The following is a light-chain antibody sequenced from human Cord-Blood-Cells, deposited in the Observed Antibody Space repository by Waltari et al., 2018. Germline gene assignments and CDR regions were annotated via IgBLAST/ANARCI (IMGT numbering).Light chain of an antibody. CDR1: QSVSSSY. V-gene: IGKV3-20*01. J-gene: IGKJ5*01. CDR2: GAS. Sequence: EIVLTQSPGTLSLSPGERATLSCRASQSVSSSYLAWYQQKPGQAPRRLIYGASSRATGIPDRFSGSGSGTDFTRPISRLEPEDFAVYYCQQYGSSPPITFGQGTRLEIK. CDR3: QQYGSSPPIT.